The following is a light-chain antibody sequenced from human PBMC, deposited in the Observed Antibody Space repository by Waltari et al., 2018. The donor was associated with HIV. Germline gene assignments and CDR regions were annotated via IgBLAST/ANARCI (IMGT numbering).Light chain of an antibody. Sequence: QSALTQPASVSGSPGQSITISCTGTSSAVGSYYLVSWYQQHPGKAPKLIIYEVNKRPSGVSNRFSGSKAGNTASLTISGLQAEDEADFYCCSYAGSSTLVFGGGTKLTVL. CDR2: EVN. CDR1: SSAVGSYYL. V-gene: IGLV2-23*02. J-gene: IGLJ3*02. CDR3: CSYAGSSTLV.